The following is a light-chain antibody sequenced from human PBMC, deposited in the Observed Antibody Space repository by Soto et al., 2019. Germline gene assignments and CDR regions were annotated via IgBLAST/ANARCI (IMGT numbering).Light chain of an antibody. V-gene: IGLV2-23*02. CDR3: CSSGGSPTYV. CDR1: SSNVGSYKL. J-gene: IGLJ1*01. Sequence: QSVLTQPASVSGSPGQSITISCTGTSSNVGSYKLVSWYQQHPGKAPKLMIFEVNKRPSGVSNCFSGSKSGNTASLTISGLKVEDEADYYCCSSGGSPTYVFGTGTKVTVL. CDR2: EVN.